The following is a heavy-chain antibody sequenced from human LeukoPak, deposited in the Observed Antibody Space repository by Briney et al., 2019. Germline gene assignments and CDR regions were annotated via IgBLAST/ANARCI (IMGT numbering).Heavy chain of an antibody. Sequence: SETLSLTCAVSGGSISSGGYSWGWIRQPPGKGLEWIGYIYHSGSTYYNPSLKSRVTISVDRSKNQFSLKLSSVTAADTAVYSCAGGRMGGGYEDPYYYGMDVWGKGTTVTVSS. D-gene: IGHD5-12*01. J-gene: IGHJ6*04. CDR3: AGGRMGGGYEDPYYYGMDV. CDR2: IYHSGST. V-gene: IGHV4-30-2*01. CDR1: GGSISSGGYS.